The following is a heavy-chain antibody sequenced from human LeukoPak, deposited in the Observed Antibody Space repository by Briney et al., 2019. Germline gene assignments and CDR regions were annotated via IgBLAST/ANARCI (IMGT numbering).Heavy chain of an antibody. Sequence: PSETLSLTCAVYGGSFSGYYWSWIRQPPGKGLEWIGEINHSGSTNYNPSLKSRVTISVDTSKNQFSLKLSSVTAADTAVYYCARGRLEWLLQNSKYYFDYWGQGTLVTVSS. CDR3: ARGRLEWLLQNSKYYFDY. CDR2: INHSGST. J-gene: IGHJ4*02. D-gene: IGHD3-3*01. CDR1: GGSFSGYY. V-gene: IGHV4-34*01.